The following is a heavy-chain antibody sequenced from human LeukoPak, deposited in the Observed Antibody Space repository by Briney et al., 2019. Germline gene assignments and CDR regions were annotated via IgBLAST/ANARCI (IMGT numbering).Heavy chain of an antibody. V-gene: IGHV3-48*02. CDR1: GLTGSSYS. CDR2: ISSSSSTI. CDR3: ARARASGRSGFEY. J-gene: IGHJ4*02. D-gene: IGHD2-15*01. Sequence: GGSLRLSCAASGLTGSSYSMNWVRQAPGKGLEWVSYISSSSSTIYYADSVKGRFTISRDNAKNSLYLQMNSLRDEDTAVYYCARARASGRSGFEYWGKGTLVTVSS.